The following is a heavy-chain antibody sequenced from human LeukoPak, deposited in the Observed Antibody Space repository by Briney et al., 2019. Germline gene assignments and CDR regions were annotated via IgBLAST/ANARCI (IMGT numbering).Heavy chain of an antibody. J-gene: IGHJ4*02. Sequence: GGSLRLSCAASGFSFSRFGMSWVRQAPGKGLEWVSSISDSGGSTYYPDSVKGRFTISRDNSKNTLYLQMNSLRAEDTAVYYCARGSAHLDYVDNGDYFDYWGQGTLVTVSS. D-gene: IGHD4-17*01. CDR3: ARGSAHLDYVDNGDYFDY. CDR2: ISDSGGST. CDR1: GFSFSRFG. V-gene: IGHV3-23*01.